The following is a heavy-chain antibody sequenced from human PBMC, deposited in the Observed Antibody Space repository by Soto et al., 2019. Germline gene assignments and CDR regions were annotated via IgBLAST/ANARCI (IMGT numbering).Heavy chain of an antibody. V-gene: IGHV4-34*01. J-gene: IGHJ3*01. CDR3: ARVRAILLSHAFDF. D-gene: IGHD3-16*02. CDR2: INHSGST. Sequence: QVQLQQWGAGLLKPSETLSLTCAVYGGSFTDYYWTWIRQPPGKGLEWIGEINHSGSTNYNPSLKNRVTISLDTSKNQFSLNVNSVTAADTAVYFCARVRAILLSHAFDFWGQGTLVTVSS. CDR1: GGSFTDYY.